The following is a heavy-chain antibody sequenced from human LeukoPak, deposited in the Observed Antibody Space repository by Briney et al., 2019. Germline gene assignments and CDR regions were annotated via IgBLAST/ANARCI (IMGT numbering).Heavy chain of an antibody. V-gene: IGHV5-51*01. CDR3: ARSIAVAPDAFDI. CDR2: IYPGDSDT. CDR1: GYSFTSYW. Sequence: GESLKISCKGSGYSFTSYWIGWVRQMPGKGLEWMGIIYPGDSDTRYSPSFQGQVTIAADKSISTAYLQWSSLKASDTAMYYCARSIAVAPDAFDIWGQGTMVTVSS. D-gene: IGHD6-19*01. J-gene: IGHJ3*02.